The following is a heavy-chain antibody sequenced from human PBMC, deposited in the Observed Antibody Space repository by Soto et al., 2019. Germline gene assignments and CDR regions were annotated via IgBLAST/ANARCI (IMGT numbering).Heavy chain of an antibody. CDR1: GFSLTSSGVG. V-gene: IGHV2-5*02. CDR2: IYWDDDK. D-gene: IGHD3-22*01. J-gene: IGHJ5*02. Sequence: QITLKESGPTLVKPTQTLTLTCSFSGFSLTSSGVGVAWIRQPPGKALEWLALIYWDDDKRYSPSLKTRLTLTKDTSKNQVVLTVTNMDPVDTATYYCAHTDITMIVAWGQGTLVTVSS. CDR3: AHTDITMIVA.